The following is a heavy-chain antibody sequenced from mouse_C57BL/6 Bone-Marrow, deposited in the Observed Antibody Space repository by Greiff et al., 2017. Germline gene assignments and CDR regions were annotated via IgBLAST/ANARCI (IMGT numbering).Heavy chain of an antibody. CDR3: ARVWYFEG. J-gene: IGHJ1*03. CDR2: IYPGNGDT. CDR1: GYTFTSYN. Sequence: LQQSGAELVKPWASVKMSCKASGYTFTSYNMNWLKQTPRQGLVWIGAIYPGNGDTSYNQKFKGKATLTVDKSSSTAYMELSRLTSEDSAVYFCARVWYFEGRGKG. V-gene: IGHV1-12*01.